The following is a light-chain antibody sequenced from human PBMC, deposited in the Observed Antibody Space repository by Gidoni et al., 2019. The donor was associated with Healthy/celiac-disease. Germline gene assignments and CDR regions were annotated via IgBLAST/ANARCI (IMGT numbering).Light chain of an antibody. CDR2: DAA. CDR3: QQRSNWQPIT. CDR1: QSVSSY. J-gene: IGKJ5*01. V-gene: IGKV3D-11*02. Sequence: DIVLSQPPATLSLSPGERPTLSCRSSQSVSSYLAWYQQKPGQAPRLLIYDAANRATSIPARFSGSGAGTDVTITSSSLEPQDFAVYYCQQRSNWQPITFGQGTRLEIK.